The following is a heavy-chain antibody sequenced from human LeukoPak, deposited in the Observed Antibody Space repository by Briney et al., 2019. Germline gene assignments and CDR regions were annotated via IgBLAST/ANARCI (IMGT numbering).Heavy chain of an antibody. CDR1: GFTFSSYAT. V-gene: IGHV4-4*02. Sequence: GSLRLSCAASGFTFSSYATTWVRQPPGKGLEWIGEIYHSGSTNYNPSLKSRVTISVDKSKNQFSLKLSSVTAADTAVYYCASEHYYDSSGYAGGWGQGTLVTVSS. D-gene: IGHD3-22*01. CDR2: IYHSGST. CDR3: ASEHYYDSSGYAGG. J-gene: IGHJ4*02.